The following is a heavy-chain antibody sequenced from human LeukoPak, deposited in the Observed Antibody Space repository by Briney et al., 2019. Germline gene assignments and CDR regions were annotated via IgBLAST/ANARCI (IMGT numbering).Heavy chain of an antibody. D-gene: IGHD5-12*01. CDR1: GGTFSRHA. Sequence: ASVKVSCKAFGGTFSRHAISWVRQAPGQGLEWMGGIIPIFGTANYAQKFQGRVTIIADESMSAAYMEMTSLTSEDTALYYCASSVDRDLITRVDWGQGTLVTVSS. V-gene: IGHV1-69*13. CDR3: ASSVDRDLITRVD. J-gene: IGHJ4*02. CDR2: IIPIFGTA.